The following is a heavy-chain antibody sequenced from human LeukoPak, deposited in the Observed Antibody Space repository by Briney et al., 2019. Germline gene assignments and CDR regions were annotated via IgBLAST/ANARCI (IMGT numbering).Heavy chain of an antibody. Sequence: AGGSLRLSCAASGFTFSSYSMGWVRQAPGKGLEWVSSISYSGGNTYYADSVRGRFTISRDNSKNTLYLQVNSLRAEDTAVYYCAKDIRDSGSYGWFDPWGQGALVTVSS. V-gene: IGHV3-23*01. CDR1: GFTFSSYS. J-gene: IGHJ5*02. D-gene: IGHD3-10*01. CDR3: AKDIRDSGSYGWFDP. CDR2: ISYSGGNT.